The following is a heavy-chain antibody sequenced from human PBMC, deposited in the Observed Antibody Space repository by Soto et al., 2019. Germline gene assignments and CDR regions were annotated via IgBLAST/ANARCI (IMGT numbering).Heavy chain of an antibody. CDR1: GFTFSGYA. CDR3: EKDLGSGHHDCGGDCYFDY. D-gene: IGHD2-21*01. CDR2: ISGSGGSK. V-gene: IGHV3-23*01. J-gene: IGHJ4*02. Sequence: GGSLRLSCAAYGFTFSGYARSWVRQAPGKGLEWIAAISGSGGSKYYADSVKGRITISKDNSKNTRYLQMNSLSAEDTAVYYGEKDLGSGHHDCGGDCYFDYWGQGTLVTVSS.